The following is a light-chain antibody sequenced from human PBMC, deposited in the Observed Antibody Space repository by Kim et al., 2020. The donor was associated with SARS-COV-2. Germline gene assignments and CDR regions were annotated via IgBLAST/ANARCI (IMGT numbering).Light chain of an antibody. J-gene: IGKJ1*01. V-gene: IGKV1-39*01. Sequence: DIQMTQSPSSLSASVGDRVTITCRASQNIRSYLNWYQQKPGKGPKLLIHATSSLQTGVPSRFSGGGSGTDFTLTISILEPEDFATYFCQQSYTTVRTFGQGTKVDIK. CDR3: QQSYTTVRT. CDR2: ATS. CDR1: QNIRSY.